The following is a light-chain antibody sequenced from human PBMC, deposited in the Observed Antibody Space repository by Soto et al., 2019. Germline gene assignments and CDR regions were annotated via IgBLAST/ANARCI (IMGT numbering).Light chain of an antibody. Sequence: EIVLTQSPATLSLSPGERATLSCRASQSISSYLAWYQQKPGQAPRLLIYAASNRATGIPARFSGSGSGTDFTLTISSLEPEDFAVYYCQQRSKWPRPFGQGTKVEIK. CDR2: AAS. J-gene: IGKJ1*01. CDR1: QSISSY. V-gene: IGKV3-11*01. CDR3: QQRSKWPRP.